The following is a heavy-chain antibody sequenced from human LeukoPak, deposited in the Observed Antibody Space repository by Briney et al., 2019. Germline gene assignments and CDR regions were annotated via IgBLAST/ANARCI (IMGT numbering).Heavy chain of an antibody. D-gene: IGHD6-19*01. V-gene: IGHV3-74*01. CDR1: GFTFSNNW. CDR3: ARDSRTTGWYGPAS. J-gene: IGHJ5*02. Sequence: GGSLRLSCAASGFTFSNNWMHWVRQAAGKGLVWVSRISSDGTNTAYADPVKGRFTISRDNAKNTLYLQMNSLRGDDTAIYYCARDSRTTGWYGPASWGQGTLVTVSS. CDR2: ISSDGTNT.